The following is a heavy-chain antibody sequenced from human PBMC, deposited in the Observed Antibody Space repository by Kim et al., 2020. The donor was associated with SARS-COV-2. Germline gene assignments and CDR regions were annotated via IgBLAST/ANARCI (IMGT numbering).Heavy chain of an antibody. J-gene: IGHJ4*02. Sequence: STSYAQKFQGRVTMTRDTSTSTVYMELSSLRSEDTAVYYCVLLGEQKSDYWGQGTLVTVSS. CDR2: ST. V-gene: IGHV1-46*01. CDR3: VLLGEQKSDY. D-gene: IGHD3-16*01.